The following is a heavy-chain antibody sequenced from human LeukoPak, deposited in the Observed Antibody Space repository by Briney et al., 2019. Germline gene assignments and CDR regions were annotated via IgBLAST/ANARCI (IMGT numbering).Heavy chain of an antibody. CDR1: GYTFTSYY. Sequence: SSVKVSCKASGYTFTSYYMHWVRQAPGQGLEWMGIINPSGGSTSYAQKFQGRVTMTRDTSTSTVYMELSSLRSEDTAVYYCASGHGEYYFDYWGQGTLVTVSS. J-gene: IGHJ4*02. CDR2: INPSGGST. D-gene: IGHD3-10*01. CDR3: ASGHGEYYFDY. V-gene: IGHV1-46*01.